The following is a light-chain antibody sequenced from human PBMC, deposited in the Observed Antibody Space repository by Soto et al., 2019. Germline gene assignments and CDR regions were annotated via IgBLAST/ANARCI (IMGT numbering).Light chain of an antibody. CDR1: SSDVGGYNY. CDR3: SSYRGSSTTQYV. CDR2: DVS. Sequence: QSALTQPASLSGSPGQSITISCTGTSSDVGGYNYVSWYQQHPGKAPKLMIHDVSNRPSGVSNRFSGSKSGNTASLTISGLQAEDEADYYCSSYRGSSTTQYVFGTGTKLTVL. J-gene: IGLJ1*01. V-gene: IGLV2-14*03.